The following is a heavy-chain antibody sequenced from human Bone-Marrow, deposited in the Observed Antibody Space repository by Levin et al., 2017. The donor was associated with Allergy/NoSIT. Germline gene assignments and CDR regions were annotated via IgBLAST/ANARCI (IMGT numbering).Heavy chain of an antibody. D-gene: IGHD5-24*01. Sequence: GGSLRLSCAASGFSFSSYAITWVRQAPGKGLEWVSSMTASGDRTYYADSVKGRFTISRDNSKNTRYLQMNSLRAEDTAKYFCAKGNGYSTVDYWGQGTLVTVSS. J-gene: IGHJ4*02. V-gene: IGHV3-23*01. CDR1: GFSFSSYA. CDR3: AKGNGYSTVDY. CDR2: MTASGDRT.